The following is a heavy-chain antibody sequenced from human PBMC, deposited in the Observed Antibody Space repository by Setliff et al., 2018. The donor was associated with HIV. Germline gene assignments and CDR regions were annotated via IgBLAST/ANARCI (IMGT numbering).Heavy chain of an antibody. D-gene: IGHD2-2*01. Sequence: SSVKVSCKASGYSFTGYYVNWVRQAPGQGLEWMGRINPKSGATHLAQKFQGRVTLTRDTSVTTVYMELTSLRSDDTAVYYCAWKDGVGYCDSNSCYGIGPIDFWGQGSLVTVSS. CDR3: AWKDGVGYCDSNSCYGIGPIDF. CDR1: GYSFTGYY. J-gene: IGHJ4*02. V-gene: IGHV1-2*06. CDR2: INPKSGAT.